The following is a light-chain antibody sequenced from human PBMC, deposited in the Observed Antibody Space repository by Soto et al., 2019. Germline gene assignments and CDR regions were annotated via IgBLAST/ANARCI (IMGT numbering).Light chain of an antibody. CDR2: DVS. CDR1: SSDVGGYNY. CDR3: SSYTSSSIRV. J-gene: IGLJ3*02. Sequence: QAVVTQPASVSGSPGQSITISCTGTSSDVGGYNYVSWYQQHPGKAPKLMIYDVSNRPSGVSNRFSGSKSGNTASLTISGLQAEDEADYYCSSYTSSSIRVFGGGTKLTVL. V-gene: IGLV2-14*01.